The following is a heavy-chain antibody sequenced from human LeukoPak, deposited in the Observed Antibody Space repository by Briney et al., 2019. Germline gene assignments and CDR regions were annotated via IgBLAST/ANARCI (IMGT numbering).Heavy chain of an antibody. CDR3: ARVGGGAARPFEY. Sequence: GGSLRLSCAASGFTVSSNYMSWVRQAPGKGLEWVSVIYSGGSTYYADSVKGRFTISRDNSKNTLYLQMNSLRAEDTAVYYCARVGGGAARPFEYWGQGTLVTVSS. CDR2: IYSGGST. J-gene: IGHJ4*02. D-gene: IGHD6-6*01. CDR1: GFTVSSNY. V-gene: IGHV3-66*01.